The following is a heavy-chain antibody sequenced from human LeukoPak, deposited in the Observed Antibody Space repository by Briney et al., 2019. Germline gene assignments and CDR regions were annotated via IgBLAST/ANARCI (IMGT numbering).Heavy chain of an antibody. CDR3: ARGYDSSGFPLN. Sequence: GGSLRLSCAASGFTFSSHWMHWVRQAPGEGLVWVSRISSDGKYINYADSVRGADSVKGRFIISRDNAKNTLYLQMNSLRVEDTAIYYCARGYDSSGFPLNWGQGTLVTVS. CDR1: GFTFSSHW. V-gene: IGHV3-74*01. J-gene: IGHJ4*02. CDR2: ISSDGKYI. D-gene: IGHD3-22*01.